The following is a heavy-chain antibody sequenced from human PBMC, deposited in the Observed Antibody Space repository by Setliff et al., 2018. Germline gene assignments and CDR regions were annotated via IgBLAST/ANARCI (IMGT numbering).Heavy chain of an antibody. CDR1: GGSMNPYY. CDR3: ARGQYNSGYYGEPSSYYFDS. Sequence: SETLSLTRTVSGGSMNPYYWSWIRLPPGKGLEWIGYVPASGSTKYSPSLESRLTIFMDSSKSQFSLWLSSVTAADTATYYCARGQYNSGYYGEPSSYYFDSWAQGTPVTVSS. J-gene: IGHJ4*02. V-gene: IGHV4-4*08. D-gene: IGHD5-12*01. CDR2: VPASGST.